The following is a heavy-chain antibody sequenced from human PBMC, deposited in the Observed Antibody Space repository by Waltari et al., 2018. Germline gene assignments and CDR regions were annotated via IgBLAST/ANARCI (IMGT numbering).Heavy chain of an antibody. D-gene: IGHD3-10*01. CDR2: ISDEETSI. Sequence: EEQLLESGGGLVQPGDSLRLSCAGSGFRFSNYWMNWVRQAPGKGLVWFDRISDEETSISYADSVKGRFTISRDNAKNTVYLQMKRLRVEDTAVYYCARLAPRTYRSPVPGRHYYYGMDVWGQGTTVTVSS. V-gene: IGHV3-74*01. J-gene: IGHJ6*02. CDR3: ARLAPRTYRSPVPGRHYYYGMDV. CDR1: GFRFSNYW.